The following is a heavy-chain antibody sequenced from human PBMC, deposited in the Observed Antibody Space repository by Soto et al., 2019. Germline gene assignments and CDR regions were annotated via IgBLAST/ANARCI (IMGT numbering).Heavy chain of an antibody. V-gene: IGHV4-30-2*01. CDR1: GGSISSGGYS. CDR2: IYHSGST. D-gene: IGHD3-3*01. Sequence: SETLSLTCAVSGGSISSGGYSWSWIRQPPGKGLEWIGYIYHSGSTYYNPSLKSRVTISVDRSKNQFSLKLSSVTAADTAVYYCARGPSPYYDFWSGYPTWGNYYYYYGMDVWGQGTTVTVSS. J-gene: IGHJ6*02. CDR3: ARGPSPYYDFWSGYPTWGNYYYYYGMDV.